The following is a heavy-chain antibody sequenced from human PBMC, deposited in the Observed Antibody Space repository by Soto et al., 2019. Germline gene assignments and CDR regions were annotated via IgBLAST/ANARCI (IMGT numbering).Heavy chain of an antibody. CDR3: ARGIDYYGSGSSYYYYGMDV. J-gene: IGHJ6*02. CDR1: GGTFSSYA. V-gene: IGHV1-69*13. Sequence: GASVKVSCKASGGTFSSYAISWVRQAPGQGLEWMGGIIPIFGTANYAQKFQGRVTITADESTSTAYMELSSLRSEDTAAYYCARGIDYYGSGSSYYYYGMDVWGQGTTVTVSS. CDR2: IIPIFGTA. D-gene: IGHD3-10*01.